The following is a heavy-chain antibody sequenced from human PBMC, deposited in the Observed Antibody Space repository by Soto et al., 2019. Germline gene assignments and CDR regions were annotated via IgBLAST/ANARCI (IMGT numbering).Heavy chain of an antibody. CDR2: IIPIFGTA. V-gene: IGHV1-69*06. CDR3: ARDRYYYDSSGYYLGSDY. CDR1: GGTFSSYA. J-gene: IGHJ4*02. D-gene: IGHD3-22*01. Sequence: AASVNVSCKASGGTFSSYAISWVRQAPGQGLEWMGGIIPIFGTANYAQKFQGRVTITADKSTSTAYMELSSLRSEDTAVYYCARDRYYYDSSGYYLGSDYWGQGTLVTVSS.